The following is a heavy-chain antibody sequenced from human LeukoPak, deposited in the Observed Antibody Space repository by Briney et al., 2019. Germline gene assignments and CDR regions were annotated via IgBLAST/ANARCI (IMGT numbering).Heavy chain of an antibody. D-gene: IGHD5-18*01. CDR1: GGSFSGYY. V-gene: IGHV4-34*01. CDR3: ARAGSRGNTAMVTRNYNWFDP. CDR2: INHSGST. Sequence: SETLSLTCAVYGGSFSGYYWSWIRQPPGKGLEWIGEINHSGSTNYNPSLKSRVTISVGTSKNQFSLKLSSVTAADTAVYYCARAGSRGNTAMVTRNYNWFDPWGQGTLVTVSS. J-gene: IGHJ5*02.